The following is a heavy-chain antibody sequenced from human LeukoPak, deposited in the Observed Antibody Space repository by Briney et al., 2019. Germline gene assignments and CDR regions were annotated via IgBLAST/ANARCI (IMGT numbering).Heavy chain of an antibody. J-gene: IGHJ4*02. CDR3: ARDDSSGSFDY. CDR1: GFTFRSYE. Sequence: GGSLRLSCAASGFTFRSYEMNWVRQAPGKGLGWVSYISSSGSTIYYADSVKGRFTISRDNAKNSLYLQMNSLRAEDTAVYYCARDDSSGSFDYWGQGTLVTVSS. CDR2: ISSSGSTI. V-gene: IGHV3-48*03. D-gene: IGHD3-22*01.